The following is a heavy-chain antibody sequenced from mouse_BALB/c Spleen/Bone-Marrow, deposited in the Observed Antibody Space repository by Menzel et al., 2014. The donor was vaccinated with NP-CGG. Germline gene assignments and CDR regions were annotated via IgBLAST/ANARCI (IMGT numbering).Heavy chain of an antibody. J-gene: IGHJ3*01. CDR3: ARSTMITEGFAY. CDR1: GFSLTSYG. CDR2: IWAGGST. Sequence: VQLQQSGPGLVAPSQSLSITCTVSGFSLTSYGVHWVRQPPGKGLEWLGVIWAGGSTNYNSAPMSRLSISKDNSKSQVFLKMNSLQTDDTATYYCARSTMITEGFAYWGQGTLVTVSA. D-gene: IGHD2-4*01. V-gene: IGHV2-9*02.